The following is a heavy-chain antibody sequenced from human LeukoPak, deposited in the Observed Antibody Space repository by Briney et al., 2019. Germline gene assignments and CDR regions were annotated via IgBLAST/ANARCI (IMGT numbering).Heavy chain of an antibody. CDR3: ARVGTSSAFDI. D-gene: IGHD6-6*01. J-gene: IGHJ3*02. Sequence: PGGSLRLSCAASGFSFSNYAFHWVRQAPGKGLEYVSIVSSNGGSTYYASSVKGRFTISRDNSKNTLFLQMGSLRVEDMAVYYCARVGTSSAFDIWGQGTMVTVSS. CDR1: GFSFSNYA. CDR2: VSSNGGST. V-gene: IGHV3-64*01.